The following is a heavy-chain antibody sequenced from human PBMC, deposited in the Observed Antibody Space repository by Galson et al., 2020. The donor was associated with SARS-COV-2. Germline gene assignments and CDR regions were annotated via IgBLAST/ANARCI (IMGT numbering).Heavy chain of an antibody. CDR2: IYTSGST. J-gene: IGHJ6*02. CDR1: GCSISSYY. V-gene: IGHV4-4*07. D-gene: IGHD4-17*01. Sequence: SETLSLTCTVSGCSISSYYWSWIRQPAGKGLEWIGLIYTSGSTKYNPSLKSRVTMSVDTSKNQFSLKLRSVIAADTAVYYCARDPLSRGRPGDYEVYYYYVMDVWGQGTTVTVSS. CDR3: ARDPLSRGRPGDYEVYYYYVMDV.